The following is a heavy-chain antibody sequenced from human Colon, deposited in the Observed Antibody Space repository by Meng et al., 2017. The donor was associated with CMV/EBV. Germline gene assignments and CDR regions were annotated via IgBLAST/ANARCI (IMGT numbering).Heavy chain of an antibody. CDR3: ARDPFQAHLLDDFLDS. Sequence: GSLKISCAAPGFTFSNYWMTWVRQAPGKGLEWVANIKQNGRETSYADSVKGRFTISRDDAKNSLYLQMNSLRPEDTAVYYCARDPFQAHLLDDFLDSWGQGTLVTVSS. CDR1: GFTFSNYW. CDR2: IKQNGRET. V-gene: IGHV3-7*01. D-gene: IGHD3-3*01. J-gene: IGHJ4*02.